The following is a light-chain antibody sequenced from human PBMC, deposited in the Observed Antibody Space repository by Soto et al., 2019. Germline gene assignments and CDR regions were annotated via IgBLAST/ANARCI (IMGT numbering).Light chain of an antibody. CDR1: QSVSSY. CDR2: DAS. J-gene: IGKJ4*01. Sequence: EIVLTQSPATLSLSPGERATLSCRASQSVSSYLAWYQQKPGQAPRLLIYDASNRATGIPARFSGSGSGTYFTLTISSLEPEALAVYYWQQRSNCPLTFGGGTKVEIK. CDR3: QQRSNCPLT. V-gene: IGKV3-11*01.